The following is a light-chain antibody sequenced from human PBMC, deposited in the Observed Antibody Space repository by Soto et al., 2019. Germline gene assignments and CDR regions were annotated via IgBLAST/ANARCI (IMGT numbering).Light chain of an antibody. CDR3: QQYGSSPPT. CDR1: QSVSSSY. J-gene: IGKJ1*01. CDR2: GAS. V-gene: IGKV3-20*01. Sequence: EIVLTQSPGTLSLSPGELATLSCRASQSVSSSYLAWYQQKPGKAPRLLIYGASSSANGIPYRFSGSGSGTDFTLTISRLEPEDFAVYYCQQYGSSPPTFGQGTKVEIK.